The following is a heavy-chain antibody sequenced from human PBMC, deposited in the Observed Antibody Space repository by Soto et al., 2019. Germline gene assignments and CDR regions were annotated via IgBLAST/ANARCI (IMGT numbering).Heavy chain of an antibody. V-gene: IGHV3-23*01. Sequence: GGSLRLSCAASGFTFSSYAMSWVRQAPGKGLEWVSAISGSGGSTYYADSVKGRFTISRDNSKNTLYLQMNSLRAEDTAVYYCAKIHLPISVIRYEADYYYYGMDVWGQGTTVTVSS. J-gene: IGHJ6*02. CDR1: GFTFSSYA. CDR2: ISGSGGST. CDR3: AKIHLPISVIRYEADYYYYGMDV. D-gene: IGHD3-22*01.